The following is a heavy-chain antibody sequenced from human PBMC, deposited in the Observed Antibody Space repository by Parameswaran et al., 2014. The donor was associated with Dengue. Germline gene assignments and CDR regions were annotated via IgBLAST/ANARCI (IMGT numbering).Heavy chain of an antibody. D-gene: IGHD3-10*01. CDR3: ARAGMVRGVIAPGYGMDV. CDR2: IYHSGST. Sequence: RIRQPPGKGLEWIGEIYHSGSTNYNPSLKSRVTISVDKSKNQFSLKLSSVTAADTAVYYCARAGMVRGVIAPGYGMDVWGQGTTVTVSS. V-gene: IGHV4-4*02. J-gene: IGHJ6*02.